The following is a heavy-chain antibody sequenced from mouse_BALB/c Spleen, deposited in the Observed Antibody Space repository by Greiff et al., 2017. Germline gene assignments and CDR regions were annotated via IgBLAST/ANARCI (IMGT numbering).Heavy chain of an antibody. D-gene: IGHD2-1*01. J-gene: IGHJ2*01. CDR2: IDPANGNT. CDR3: AREDYGNYDYFDY. Sequence: VQLQQSGAELVKPGASVKLSCTASGFNIKDTYMHWVKQRPEQGLEWIGRIDPANGNTKYDPKFQGKATITADTSSNTAYLQLSSLTSEDTAVYYCAREDYGNYDYFDYWGQGTTLTVSS. CDR1: GFNIKDTY. V-gene: IGHV14-3*02.